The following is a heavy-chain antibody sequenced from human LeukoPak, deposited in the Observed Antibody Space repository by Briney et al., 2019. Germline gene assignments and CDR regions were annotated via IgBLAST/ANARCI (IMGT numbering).Heavy chain of an antibody. CDR2: MIPIFGTA. CDR1: GGTLSSYA. D-gene: IGHD2-2*01. V-gene: IGHV1-69*06. Sequence: ASVKVSCKASGGTLSSYAISWVRQAPGQGLEWMGGMIPIFGTANYAQKFQGRVTITADKSTSTAYMELSSLRSEDTAVYYCARALGYCSSTSCSYFDYWGQRTLVTVSS. J-gene: IGHJ4*02. CDR3: ARALGYCSSTSCSYFDY.